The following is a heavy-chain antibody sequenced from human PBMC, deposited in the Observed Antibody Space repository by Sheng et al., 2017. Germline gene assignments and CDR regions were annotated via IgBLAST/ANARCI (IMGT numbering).Heavy chain of an antibody. CDR2: INWNGGST. CDR3: ARDTPYYYDSSANDAFDI. Sequence: EVQLVESGGGVVRPGGSLRLSCAASGFTFDDYGMSWVRQAPGKGLEWVSGINWNGGSTGYADSVKGRFTISRDNAKNSLYLQMNSLRAEDTALYYCARDTPYYYDSSANDAFDIWGQGTMVTVSS. V-gene: IGHV3-20*04. CDR1: GFTFDDYG. J-gene: IGHJ3*02. D-gene: IGHD3-22*01.